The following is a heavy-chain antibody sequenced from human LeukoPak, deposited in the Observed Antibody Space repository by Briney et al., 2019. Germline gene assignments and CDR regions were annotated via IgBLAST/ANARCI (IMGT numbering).Heavy chain of an antibody. CDR2: VYNTGST. Sequence: PSETLSLTCTVSGGSISSYYWTWIRQPPGKGLEWIGFVYNTGSTNYNPSLKSRVTISFDTSKNQFSLKLNSVTAADTAVYYCARRNILTEGEAFDIWGQGTMVTVSS. V-gene: IGHV4-59*08. D-gene: IGHD3-9*01. CDR1: GGSISSYY. J-gene: IGHJ3*02. CDR3: ARRNILTEGEAFDI.